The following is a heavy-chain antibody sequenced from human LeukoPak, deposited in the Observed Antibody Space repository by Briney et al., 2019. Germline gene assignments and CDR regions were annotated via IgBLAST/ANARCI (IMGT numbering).Heavy chain of an antibody. CDR2: ISAYNGNI. V-gene: IGHV1-18*04. J-gene: IGHJ4*02. D-gene: IGHD3-10*01. Sequence: ASVKVSCKASGYTFSSYGISWVRQAPGRGLEWMGWISAYNGNINYIQKFQGRVTMTTDTSTSTAYMELRSLRSDDTAVYYCAREHGSGSYYNPVGFDYWGQGTLVTVS. CDR1: GYTFSSYG. CDR3: AREHGSGSYYNPVGFDY.